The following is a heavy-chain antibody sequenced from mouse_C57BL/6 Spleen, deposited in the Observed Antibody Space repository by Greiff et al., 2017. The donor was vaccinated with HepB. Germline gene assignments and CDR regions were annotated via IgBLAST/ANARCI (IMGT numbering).Heavy chain of an antibody. J-gene: IGHJ3*01. Sequence: VKQRPGQGLEWIGRIHPSDRDTNYNQKYKGKATLTVDKSSSTAYMQLSSLTSEDSAVYYCAIMNDDGWFAYWGQGTLVTVSA. D-gene: IGHD1-1*01. CDR2: IHPSDRDT. V-gene: IGHV1-74*01. CDR3: AIMNDDGWFAY.